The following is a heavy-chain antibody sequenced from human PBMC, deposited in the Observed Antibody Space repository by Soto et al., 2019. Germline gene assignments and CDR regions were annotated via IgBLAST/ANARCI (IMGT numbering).Heavy chain of an antibody. CDR2: IVVGSGNT. V-gene: IGHV1-58*02. CDR3: AACLKASCYGRDAFDI. D-gene: IGHD2-2*01. J-gene: IGHJ3*02. CDR1: GFTFTSSA. Sequence: GASVKVSCKASGFTFTSSAMQWVRQARGQRLEWIGWIVVGSGNTNYAQKFQERVTITRDMSTSTAYMELSSPRSEDTAVYYCAACLKASCYGRDAFDIWGQGTMVTVS.